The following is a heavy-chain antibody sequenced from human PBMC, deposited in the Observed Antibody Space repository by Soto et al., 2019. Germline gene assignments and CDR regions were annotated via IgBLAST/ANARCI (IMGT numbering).Heavy chain of an antibody. Sequence: QVQLQQWGAGLLKPSETLSLTCAVYGGFVSSGSYYWSWIRQPPGKGLEWIGEMSHSGGTHFNPSLKSRVTISVDTSKNPFSLKMSSVTAADTALYYCARVERGTATTVVDAFDIWGPGTMGTVSS. V-gene: IGHV4-34*01. CDR3: ARVERGTATTVVDAFDI. D-gene: IGHD1-1*01. CDR1: GGFVSSGSYY. CDR2: MSHSGGT. J-gene: IGHJ3*02.